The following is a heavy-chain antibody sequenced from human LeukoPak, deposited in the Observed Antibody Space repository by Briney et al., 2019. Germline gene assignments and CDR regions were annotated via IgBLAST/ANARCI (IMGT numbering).Heavy chain of an antibody. CDR1: GFTFSSYA. J-gene: IGHJ4*02. V-gene: IGHV3-23*01. D-gene: IGHD5-18*01. Sequence: PGGSLRLSCAASGFTFSSYAMSWVRQAPGKGQEWVSAISGSGGSTYYADSVKGRFTISRDNSKNTLYLQMNSLRAEDTAVYYCASLRGYSYGYPVDYWGQGTLVTVSS. CDR3: ASLRGYSYGYPVDY. CDR2: ISGSGGST.